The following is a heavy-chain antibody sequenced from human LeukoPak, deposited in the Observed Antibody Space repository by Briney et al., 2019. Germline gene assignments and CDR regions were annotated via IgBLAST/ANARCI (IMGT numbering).Heavy chain of an antibody. D-gene: IGHD6-13*01. CDR1: GDSISNNDYY. Sequence: PSETLSLTCSVSGDSISNNDYYWSWIRQPAGKGLEWIGRIYTTGSTNYNPSLKSRVTMSVDTSKNQFSLTLSSVTAADTAVYYCARTHSSRYNWFDPWGQGTLVTVSS. J-gene: IGHJ5*02. CDR3: ARTHSSRYNWFDP. V-gene: IGHV4-4*07. CDR2: IYTTGST.